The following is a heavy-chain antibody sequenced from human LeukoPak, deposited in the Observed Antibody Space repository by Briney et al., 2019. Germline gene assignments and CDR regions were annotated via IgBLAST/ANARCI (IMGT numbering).Heavy chain of an antibody. CDR1: GGPISSYY. Sequence: SETLSLTCTVSGGPISSYYWGWIRQPPGKGLEWIGSIYYSGSTYYNPSLKSRVTISVDTSKNQFSLKLSSVTAADTAVYYCARHQEAEDWGQGTLVTVSS. CDR3: ARHQEAED. CDR2: IYYSGST. V-gene: IGHV4-39*01. J-gene: IGHJ4*02.